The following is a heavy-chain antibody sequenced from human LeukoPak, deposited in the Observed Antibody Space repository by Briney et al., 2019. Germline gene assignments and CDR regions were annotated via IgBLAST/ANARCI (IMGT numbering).Heavy chain of an antibody. V-gene: IGHV3-21*01. D-gene: IGHD3-10*01. CDR3: ATGYYYGSGYYCMDV. J-gene: IGHJ6*03. Sequence: GGSLRLSCAASGFTFSSYSMNWVRQAPGKGLEWVSSISSSSSYIYYADSVKGRFTISRDNAKNSLYLQMNSLRAEDTAVYYCATGYYYGSGYYCMDVWGKGTTVTISS. CDR1: GFTFSSYS. CDR2: ISSSSSYI.